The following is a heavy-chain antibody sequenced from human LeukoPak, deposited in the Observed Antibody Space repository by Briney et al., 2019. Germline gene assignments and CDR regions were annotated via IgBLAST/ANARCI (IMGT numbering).Heavy chain of an antibody. V-gene: IGHV4-61*05. CDR1: GGSISSSSYY. CDR2: IYYSGST. D-gene: IGHD6-13*01. CDR3: ATIAAAGIYFDY. Sequence: PSETLYLTCTVSGGSISSSSYYWGWIRQPPGKGLEWIGFIYYSGSTNYNPSPKSRVAISVDTSKNQFSLKLSSVTAADTAVYYCATIAAAGIYFDYWGQGTLVTVSS. J-gene: IGHJ4*02.